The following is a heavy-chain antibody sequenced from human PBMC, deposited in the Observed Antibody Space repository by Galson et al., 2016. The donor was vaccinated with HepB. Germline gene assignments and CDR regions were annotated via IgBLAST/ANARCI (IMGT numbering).Heavy chain of an antibody. J-gene: IGHJ6*02. Sequence: SLRLSCAASGFTFSDYHMSWIRQAPGKGLEWVSRISSSSSYTNYADSVEGRFTISRDNAKNSLYLQMNNLRAEDTAVFYCARDDSSSSYYYYGLDVWGQGTTVTVSS. CDR2: ISSSSSYT. CDR3: ARDDSSSSYYYYGLDV. V-gene: IGHV3-11*06. D-gene: IGHD6-6*01. CDR1: GFTFSDYH.